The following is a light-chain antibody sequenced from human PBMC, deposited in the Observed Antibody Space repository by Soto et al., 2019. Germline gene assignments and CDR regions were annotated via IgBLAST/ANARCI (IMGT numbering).Light chain of an antibody. V-gene: IGKV3-20*01. J-gene: IGKJ1*01. CDR1: QSVTSNY. CDR2: GAS. CDR3: QQYNNWSWT. Sequence: EIVLTQSPGTLSLSPGERATLSCRASQSVTSNYLAWYQQKPGQAPRLLLFGASIRDTGIPDRFSGSGSGTDFTLTIRRLESEDFAVYYCQQYNNWSWTFGQGTKVDIK.